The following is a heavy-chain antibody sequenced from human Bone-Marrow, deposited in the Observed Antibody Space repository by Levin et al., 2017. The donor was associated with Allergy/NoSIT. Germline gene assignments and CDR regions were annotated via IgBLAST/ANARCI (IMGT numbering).Heavy chain of an antibody. CDR3: ARDAPGYCDSTNCYTRLFES. V-gene: IGHV1-69*13. J-gene: IGHJ4*02. CDR1: GGNFSSHA. Sequence: EASVKVSCKASGGNFSSHAVNWIRQAPGQGLEWMGAIIPIFGTPIFAQRFQGRVTITADESTSTAYMEMTSLTSDDTAVYYCARDAPGYCDSTNCYTRLFESWGQGTLLTVSS. CDR2: IIPIFGTP. D-gene: IGHD2-2*02.